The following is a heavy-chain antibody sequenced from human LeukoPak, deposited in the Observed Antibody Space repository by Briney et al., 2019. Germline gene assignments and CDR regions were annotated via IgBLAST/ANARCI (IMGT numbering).Heavy chain of an antibody. CDR3: ARATPYYDSSGYSIYYYYVDV. Sequence: GGSLRLSCAASGFTFSSYAMHWVRQAPGKGLEYVSAISSNGGSTYYANSVKGRFTISRDNSKNTLYLQMGSLRAEDMAVYYCARATPYYDSSGYSIYYYYVDVWGKGTTVTVSS. CDR1: GFTFSSYA. D-gene: IGHD3-22*01. J-gene: IGHJ6*03. V-gene: IGHV3-64*01. CDR2: ISSNGGST.